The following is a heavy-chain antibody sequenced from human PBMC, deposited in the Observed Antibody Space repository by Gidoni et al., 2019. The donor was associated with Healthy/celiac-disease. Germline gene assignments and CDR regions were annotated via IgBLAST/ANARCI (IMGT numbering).Heavy chain of an antibody. J-gene: IGHJ3*02. CDR1: GGSISRYY. CDR3: ARDLSDYDFWSGYFDAFDI. V-gene: IGHV4-59*01. Sequence: QVQLQESGPGLVKPSETLSLTCTVSGGSISRYYWSWIRQPPGKGLEWIGYIYYSGSTNYNPSLKSRVTISVDTSKNQFSLKLSSVTAADTAVYYCARDLSDYDFWSGYFDAFDIWGQGTMVTVSS. D-gene: IGHD3-3*01. CDR2: IYYSGST.